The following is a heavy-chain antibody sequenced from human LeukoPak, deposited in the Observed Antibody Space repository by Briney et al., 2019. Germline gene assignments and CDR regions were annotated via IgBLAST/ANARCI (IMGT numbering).Heavy chain of an antibody. CDR1: GFTFRSYC. J-gene: IGHJ3*02. D-gene: IGHD1-26*01. CDR3: ARDPHGGSGSDPHDAFDI. Sequence: GGSLRLSCAASGFTFRSYCMHWVRQAPGKRLVWVSRIKRDGSKTSYADSVKGRFTISRDNTKNTLYLQMNSLRAEDTAVYYCARDPHGGSGSDPHDAFDIWGQGTMVTVSS. V-gene: IGHV3-74*01. CDR2: IKRDGSKT.